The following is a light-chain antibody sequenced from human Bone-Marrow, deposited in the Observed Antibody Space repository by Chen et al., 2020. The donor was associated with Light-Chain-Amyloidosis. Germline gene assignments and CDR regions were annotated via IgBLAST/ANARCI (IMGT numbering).Light chain of an antibody. CDR2: EGN. CDR3: CTGTTTLFL. Sequence: QSALTQPPSVSGSPGQSITISCTGATSDVGNFVSWYQHHSGKVPKLIIYEGNVRPSVVSTRFSGSKSGNTASLTISGLQAEDEADYYCCTGTTTLFLFGGGTKLTVL. CDR1: TSDVGNF. V-gene: IGLV2-14*02. J-gene: IGLJ2*01.